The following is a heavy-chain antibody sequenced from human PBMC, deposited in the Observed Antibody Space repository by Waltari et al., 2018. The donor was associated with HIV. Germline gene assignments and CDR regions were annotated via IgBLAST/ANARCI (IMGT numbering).Heavy chain of an antibody. J-gene: IGHJ4*02. D-gene: IGHD6-13*01. CDR3: ARVDRYTSSGLDY. Sequence: QVQLQESGPGLVKPSETLSLICTVSGGSISNYYWPWIRQPPGKVLEWIGDIYYSGSTNYNPSLKSRVTISVDTSKNQFSLKVRSVTAADTAIYYCARVDRYTSSGLDYWGQGTLVNVSS. CDR2: IYYSGST. V-gene: IGHV4-59*01. CDR1: GGSISNYY.